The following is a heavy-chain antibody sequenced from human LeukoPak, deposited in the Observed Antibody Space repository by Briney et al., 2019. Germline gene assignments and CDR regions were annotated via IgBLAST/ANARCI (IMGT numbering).Heavy chain of an antibody. Sequence: WGSLRLSCAASGFTLSTYWMSWVRQAPGKGLEWVANIKQDGSHKNYVDSVKGRFTISRDNAKNSLYLQMNSLRADDTAVYYCARETPDSSGWDWGQGTLVTVSS. D-gene: IGHD6-19*01. CDR3: ARETPDSSGWD. CDR1: GFTLSTYW. J-gene: IGHJ4*02. V-gene: IGHV3-7*01. CDR2: IKQDGSHK.